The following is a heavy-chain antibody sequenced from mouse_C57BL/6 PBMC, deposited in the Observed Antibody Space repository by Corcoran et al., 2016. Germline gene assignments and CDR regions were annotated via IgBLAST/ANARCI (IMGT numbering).Heavy chain of an antibody. J-gene: IGHJ3*01. CDR1: GYTFTDYY. Sequence: EVQLQQSGPELVKPGASVKISCKASGYTFTDYYMNWVKQSHGKSLEWIGDINPNNGGTSYNQKFKGKGTLTVDKSSSTAYMELRSLTSEDSAVYYCARGSSGAYWGQGTLVTVSA. D-gene: IGHD1-1*01. CDR2: INPNNGGT. V-gene: IGHV1-26*01. CDR3: ARGSSGAY.